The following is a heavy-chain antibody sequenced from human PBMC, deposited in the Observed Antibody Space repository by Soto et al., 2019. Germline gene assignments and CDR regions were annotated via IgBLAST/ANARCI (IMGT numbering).Heavy chain of an antibody. CDR2: IIPISGTA. V-gene: IGHV1-69*13. CDR1: GGTFSSYA. D-gene: IGHD2-2*01. Sequence: GASVKVSCKASGGTFSSYAISWVRQAPGQGLEWMGGIIPISGTANYAQKFQGRVTITADESTSTAYMELSSLRSEDTAVYYCAAPNLFTRGGYCSSTSCPPTYYYYCGMDVWGQGTTVTVSS. J-gene: IGHJ6*02. CDR3: AAPNLFTRGGYCSSTSCPPTYYYYCGMDV.